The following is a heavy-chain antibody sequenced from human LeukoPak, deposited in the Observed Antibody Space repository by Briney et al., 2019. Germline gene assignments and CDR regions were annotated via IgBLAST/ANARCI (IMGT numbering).Heavy chain of an antibody. Sequence: GGSLRLSCAASGFTFSSFWMSWVRQAPGKGLEWVANIKQDGSEKYYVDSVKGRFTISRDNAKTSLYLQMNSLRAEDTAVYYCARDLTRYYDFWRGYKDYWGQRTLVTVSS. CDR1: GFTFSSFW. J-gene: IGHJ4*02. CDR3: ARDLTRYYDFWRGYKDY. V-gene: IGHV3-7*03. D-gene: IGHD3-3*01. CDR2: IKQDGSEK.